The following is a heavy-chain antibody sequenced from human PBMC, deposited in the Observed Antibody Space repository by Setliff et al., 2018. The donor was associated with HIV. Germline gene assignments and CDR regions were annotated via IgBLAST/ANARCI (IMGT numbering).Heavy chain of an antibody. CDR2: ISPYNGNT. J-gene: IGHJ5*02. Sequence: ASVKVSCKASGYTFTGHYMHWVRQAPGQGLEWMGWISPYNGNTEYVKEFQGRVAMTTDTSTSTAYMDLRSLRSDDTAVYYCAKCSEMLGTPATSSGYYCGWFDPWGQGTLVTVSS. CDR1: GYTFTGHY. D-gene: IGHD3-22*01. CDR3: AKCSEMLGTPATSSGYYCGWFDP. V-gene: IGHV1-18*04.